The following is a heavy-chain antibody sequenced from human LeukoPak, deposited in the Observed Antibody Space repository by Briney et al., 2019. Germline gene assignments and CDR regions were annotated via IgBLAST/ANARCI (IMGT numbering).Heavy chain of an antibody. CDR3: ARQVVAVAGTGYFDY. D-gene: IGHD6-19*01. V-gene: IGHV4-59*08. J-gene: IGHJ4*02. CDR1: GGSISSYY. CDR2: IYNSGST. Sequence: PSETLSLTCTVSGGSISSYYWSWIRQPPGKGLEWIGYIYNSGSTNYNPSLKSRVTISVDTSKNQFSLKPSSVTAADTAVYYCARQVVAVAGTGYFDYWGQGTLVTVPS.